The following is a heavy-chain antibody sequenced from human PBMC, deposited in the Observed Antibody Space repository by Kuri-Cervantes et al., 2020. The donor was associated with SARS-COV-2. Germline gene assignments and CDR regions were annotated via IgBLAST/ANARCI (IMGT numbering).Heavy chain of an antibody. CDR1: GYTFTGYY. Sequence: ASVKVSCKASGYTFTGYYMHWVRQAPGQGLEWMGWINPNSGVTGYAQKFQGRIIMTRDTSRSTAYMELSSLRSEDTAVYYCALGYWGSGYPRYYYYMDVWGKGTTVTVSS. V-gene: IGHV1-8*02. D-gene: IGHD3-22*01. CDR2: INPNSGVT. J-gene: IGHJ6*03. CDR3: ALGYWGSGYPRYYYYMDV.